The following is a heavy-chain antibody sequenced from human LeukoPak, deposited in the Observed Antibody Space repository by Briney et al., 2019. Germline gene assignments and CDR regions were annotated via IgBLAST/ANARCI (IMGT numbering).Heavy chain of an antibody. D-gene: IGHD6-6*01. CDR3: ARASYSASSADFDY. V-gene: IGHV3-48*01. Sequence: QSGGSLRLSCAASGFTFSSYSMNWVRQAPGKGLEWVSYISSSSSTIHYADSVKGRFTISRDNAKNSLYLQMNSLRAEDTAVYYCARASYSASSADFDYWGQGTLVTVSS. CDR1: GFTFSSYS. CDR2: ISSSSSTI. J-gene: IGHJ4*02.